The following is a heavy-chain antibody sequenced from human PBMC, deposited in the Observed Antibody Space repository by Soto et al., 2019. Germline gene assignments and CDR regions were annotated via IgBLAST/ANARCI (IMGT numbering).Heavy chain of an antibody. CDR3: ARRVRNYDILTGYYGDAFDI. V-gene: IGHV4-59*08. Sequence: PSETLSLTCTVSGGSISSYCWSWIWQPPGKGLEWIGYIDYSGSTNYNPSLKSRVTISIDTSKNQFSLKLSSVTAADTAGYYCARRVRNYDILTGYYGDAFDIWGQGTMVTVSS. D-gene: IGHD3-9*01. CDR1: GGSISSYC. CDR2: IDYSGST. J-gene: IGHJ3*02.